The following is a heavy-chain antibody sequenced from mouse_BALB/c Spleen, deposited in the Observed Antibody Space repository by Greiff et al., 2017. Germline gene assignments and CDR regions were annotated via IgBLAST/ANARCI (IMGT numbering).Heavy chain of an antibody. CDR2: IDPANGNT. V-gene: IGHV14-3*02. J-gene: IGHJ4*01. Sequence: VQLQQSGAELVRPGALVKLSCKASGFNIKDTYMHWVKQRPEQGLEWIGRIDPANGNTKYDPKFQGKATITADTSSNTAYLQLSSLTSEDTAVYYCARSTMITTEAMDYWGQGTSVTVSS. CDR3: ARSTMITTEAMDY. CDR1: GFNIKDTY. D-gene: IGHD2-4*01.